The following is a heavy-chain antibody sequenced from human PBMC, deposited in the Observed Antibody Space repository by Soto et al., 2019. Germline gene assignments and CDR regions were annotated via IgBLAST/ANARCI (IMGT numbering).Heavy chain of an antibody. J-gene: IGHJ6*02. V-gene: IGHV3-23*01. CDR3: AKLGFCSGGTCHLDYYNGVDV. CDR1: GFSFSRNA. D-gene: IGHD2-15*01. Sequence: EVQLLESGGGVVQPGGSLRRSCAASGFSFSRNAMPWVPKAPGQGLEWVSTIGSGGTTYYADPVKGRFTISRDNSKNTQSLQMNSLRVEDTGVYYCAKLGFCSGGTCHLDYYNGVDVWGQGTTVTVSS. CDR2: IGSGGTT.